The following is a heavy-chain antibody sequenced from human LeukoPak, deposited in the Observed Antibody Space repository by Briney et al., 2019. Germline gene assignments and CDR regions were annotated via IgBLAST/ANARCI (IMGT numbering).Heavy chain of an antibody. D-gene: IGHD3-10*01. Sequence: GASVKVSCKASGGTFSSYAISWVRQAPGQGLEWMGIINPSGGSTNYAQKFQGRVTVTRDTSTSTVYMELSSLRSEDTAVYYCARVLKRAVFGELSTYYYYGMDVWGQGTTVTVSS. CDR1: GGTFSSYA. J-gene: IGHJ6*02. CDR3: ARVLKRAVFGELSTYYYYGMDV. V-gene: IGHV1-46*01. CDR2: INPSGGST.